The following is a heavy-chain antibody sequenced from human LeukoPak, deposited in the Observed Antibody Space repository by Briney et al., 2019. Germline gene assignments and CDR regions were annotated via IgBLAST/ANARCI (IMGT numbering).Heavy chain of an antibody. CDR1: GYISTNNA. Sequence: GAPVKVSCKASGYISTNNAMNWVRQAPGQGLEWMGWINTNTRNPTYAQGFTGRFVFSLDTSVSTAYPQISSLKAEDTAVYYCARIRAPSSFGQRESDYWGQGTLVTVSS. D-gene: IGHD3-3*02. J-gene: IGHJ4*02. V-gene: IGHV7-4-1*02. CDR3: ARIRAPSSFGQRESDY. CDR2: INTNTRNP.